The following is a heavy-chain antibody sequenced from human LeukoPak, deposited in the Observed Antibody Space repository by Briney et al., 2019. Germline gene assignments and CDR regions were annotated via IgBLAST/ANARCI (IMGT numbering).Heavy chain of an antibody. D-gene: IGHD4-23*01. CDR1: GFTFSSYS. Sequence: GGSLRLSCAASGFTFSSYSMNWVRQAPWKGLEWVSSISSSSSYIYYADSVKGRFTISRDNSKNTLYLQMNSLRVEDTAVYYCARGYGGKTGYFDYWGQGTLVTVSS. CDR2: ISSSSSYI. J-gene: IGHJ4*02. CDR3: ARGYGGKTGYFDY. V-gene: IGHV3-21*01.